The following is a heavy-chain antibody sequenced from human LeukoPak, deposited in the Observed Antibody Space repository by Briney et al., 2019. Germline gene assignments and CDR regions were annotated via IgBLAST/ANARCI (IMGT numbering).Heavy chain of an antibody. D-gene: IGHD3-10*01. Sequence: SETLSLTCAVFGGSISGSNLWSWVRQPPGKGLEWIGEVSHRGDTNYNPSLKSRVTISIDKSKNQFSLRLTSVTAADTAVYYCTRGGLTFGGNWGQGILVAVSS. CDR1: GGSISGSNL. J-gene: IGHJ4*02. CDR3: TRGGLTFGGN. V-gene: IGHV4/OR15-8*02. CDR2: VSHRGDT.